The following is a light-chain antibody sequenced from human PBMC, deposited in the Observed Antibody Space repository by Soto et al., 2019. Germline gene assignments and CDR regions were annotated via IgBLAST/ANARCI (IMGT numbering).Light chain of an antibody. V-gene: IGKV3-20*01. CDR2: RVS. CDR1: QTITT. J-gene: IGKJ1*01. CDR3: QRYGA. Sequence: EIVLTQSPGTLSLSPGERATLSCRASQTITTLAWYQRKPGQAPRLLIYRVSSRATGVPDRFSGSGSGTDYTLTISRLEPEDFAVYYCQRYGAFGQGTKVDIK.